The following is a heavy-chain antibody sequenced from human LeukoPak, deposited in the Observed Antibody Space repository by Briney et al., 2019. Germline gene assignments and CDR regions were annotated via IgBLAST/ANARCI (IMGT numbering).Heavy chain of an antibody. D-gene: IGHD1-7*01. J-gene: IGHJ6*02. Sequence: SQTLSLTCTVSGASISSIGSYWTWIRQHPGKGLEWIAYIYYTGSIYYNPSLKSRVTMSVDTSKNQFSLKLNSVTAADTAVYYCARERSVGLGTSYYHYGVDVWGQGTSVTVSS. V-gene: IGHV4-31*03. CDR3: ARERSVGLGTSYYHYGVDV. CDR1: GASISSIGSY. CDR2: IYYTGSI.